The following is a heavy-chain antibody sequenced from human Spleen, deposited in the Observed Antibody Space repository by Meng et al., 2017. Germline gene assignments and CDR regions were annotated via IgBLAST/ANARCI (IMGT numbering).Heavy chain of an antibody. CDR1: GGSFSDYY. CDR2: INHSGST. CDR3: ARGPTTMAHDFDY. Sequence: QGQPQRWGAGLLKPSETLSLTCVVSGGSFSDYYWSWIRQPPGKGLEWIGEINHSGSTNYNPSLESRATISVDTSQNNLSLKLSSVTAADSAVYYCARGPTTMAHDFDYWGQGTLVTVSS. V-gene: IGHV4-34*01. D-gene: IGHD4-11*01. J-gene: IGHJ4*02.